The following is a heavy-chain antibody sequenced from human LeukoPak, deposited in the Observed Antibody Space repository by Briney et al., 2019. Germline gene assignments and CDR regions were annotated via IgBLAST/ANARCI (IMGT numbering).Heavy chain of an antibody. J-gene: IGHJ4*02. D-gene: IGHD1-7*01. Sequence: PGGSLRLSCAASGFTFSNYWMSWVRQAPGKGLEWVANIKQDGSEIYYVDSVKGQFTISRDNAKNSLYLQMNSLRAEDTAVYYCAKVAGTWNYAHCDYWGQGTLVTVSS. CDR2: IKQDGSEI. CDR1: GFTFSNYW. CDR3: AKVAGTWNYAHCDY. V-gene: IGHV3-7*03.